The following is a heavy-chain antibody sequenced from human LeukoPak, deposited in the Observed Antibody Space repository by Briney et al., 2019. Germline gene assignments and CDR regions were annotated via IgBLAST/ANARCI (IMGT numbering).Heavy chain of an antibody. D-gene: IGHD3-9*01. J-gene: IGHJ4*02. CDR2: MNPNSGNT. V-gene: IGHV1-8*01. CDR3: ARVLLLTGFDY. Sequence: GASVKVSCKASGYTFTSYDINWVRQATGQGLEWMGWMNPNSGNTGYAQKFQGRVTMTKNTSISTAYMELSSLRSEDTALYYCARVLLLTGFDYWGQGTLVTVSS. CDR1: GYTFTSYD.